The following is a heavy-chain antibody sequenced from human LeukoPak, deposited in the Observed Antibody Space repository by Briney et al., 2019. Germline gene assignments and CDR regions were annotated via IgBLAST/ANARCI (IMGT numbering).Heavy chain of an antibody. CDR1: GYTFTGYY. D-gene: IGHD2-15*01. CDR2: INPNSGGT. J-gene: IGHJ4*02. CDR3: ATDLYCSGGSCFDY. Sequence: ASVKVSCKASGYTFTGYYMHWVRQAPGQGLEGMGWINPNSGGTNYAQKFQGRVTMTRDTSISTAYMELSRLRSDDTAVYYCATDLYCSGGSCFDYWGQGTLVTVSS. V-gene: IGHV1-2*02.